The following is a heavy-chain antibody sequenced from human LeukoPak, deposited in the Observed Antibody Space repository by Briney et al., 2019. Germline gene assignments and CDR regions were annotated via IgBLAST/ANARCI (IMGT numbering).Heavy chain of an antibody. D-gene: IGHD6-19*01. CDR2: ISSDGTNK. Sequence: GGSLRLSCAASGFTFRRYGMYWVREAPGKGLEWVAVISSDGTNKYYADSVKGRFTISRDNSKNTLYLQKNSLRAEDTAVYYCAKDPIAVAGNNYYRMDVWGQGTTVSVPS. J-gene: IGHJ6*02. V-gene: IGHV3-30*18. CDR3: AKDPIAVAGNNYYRMDV. CDR1: GFTFRRYG.